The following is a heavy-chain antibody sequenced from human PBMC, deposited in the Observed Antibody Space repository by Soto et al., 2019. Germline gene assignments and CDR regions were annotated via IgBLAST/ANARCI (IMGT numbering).Heavy chain of an antibody. CDR3: ARDNDRLQLGGNYYYILDV. CDR2: IIPLFRTP. J-gene: IGHJ6*02. D-gene: IGHD4-4*01. CDR1: GGTFSSSA. V-gene: IGHV1-69*12. Sequence: QVQLVQSGAEMKEPGSSVKVSCKTSGGTFSSSAISWLRQAPGQGLEWMGGIIPLFRTPDYAQKFQGRVTIAADESTSTAYMEPSSLRPEDTAVYYCARDNDRLQLGGNYYYILDVWGQGTTITVSS.